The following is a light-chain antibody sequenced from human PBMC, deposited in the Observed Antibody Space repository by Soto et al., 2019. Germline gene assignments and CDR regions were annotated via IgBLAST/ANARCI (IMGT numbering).Light chain of an antibody. CDR3: QSYDSRLSVV. CDR2: GNS. CDR1: SSNIGAGYD. Sequence: QSVLTQPPSVSGAPGQRVTISCTGSSSNIGAGYDVHWYQQLPGTAPKLLIYGNSNRPSGVPDRFSGSKSGTSASLAITGLQAEDEADYYGQSYDSRLSVVFGGGTKVTVL. V-gene: IGLV1-40*01. J-gene: IGLJ2*01.